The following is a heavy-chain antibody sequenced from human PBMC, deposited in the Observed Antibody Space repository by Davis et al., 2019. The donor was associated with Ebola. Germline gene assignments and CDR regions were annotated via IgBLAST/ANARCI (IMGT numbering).Heavy chain of an antibody. Sequence: PSETLSLTCIVSGGSISNYYWSWIRQPPGKGLEWIGYIYDSGKTKYNPSLKSRVTISVDTSKNQFSLKLNSVTAADTAVYYCARVSVTGTHWGQGTLVTVSS. J-gene: IGHJ4*02. CDR1: GGSISNYY. CDR2: IYDSGKT. CDR3: ARVSVTGTH. V-gene: IGHV4-59*01. D-gene: IGHD6-19*01.